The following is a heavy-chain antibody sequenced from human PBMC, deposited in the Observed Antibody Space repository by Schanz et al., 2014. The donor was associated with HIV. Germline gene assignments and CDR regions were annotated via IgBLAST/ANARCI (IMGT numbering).Heavy chain of an antibody. CDR2: ISGSGGST. D-gene: IGHD6-19*01. CDR1: GFTFSSYA. Sequence: EVQLLESGGGLVQPGGSLRLSCAASGFTFSSYAMSCARQAPGKGLEGVSVISGSGGSTYYADSVKGRFTISRDNSKNTVYLQMNSLRADDTAIYYCAKTSYGWYFDYWGQGTLVTVSS. CDR3: AKTSYGWYFDY. J-gene: IGHJ4*02. V-gene: IGHV3-23*01.